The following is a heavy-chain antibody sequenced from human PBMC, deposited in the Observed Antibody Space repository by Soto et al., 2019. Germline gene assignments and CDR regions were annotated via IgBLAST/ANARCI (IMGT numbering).Heavy chain of an antibody. J-gene: IGHJ4*02. Sequence: XSVKVSCKASGGTFSSYAISWVRQAPGQGLEWMGGIIPIFGTANYAQKFQGRVTITADESTSTAYMELSSLRSEDTAVYYCARTPPRGYCSGGMCTQAGCYFVYWGQGTLVTVSS. CDR3: ARTPPRGYCSGGMCTQAGCYFVY. D-gene: IGHD2-15*01. CDR1: GGTFSSYA. CDR2: IIPIFGTA. V-gene: IGHV1-69*13.